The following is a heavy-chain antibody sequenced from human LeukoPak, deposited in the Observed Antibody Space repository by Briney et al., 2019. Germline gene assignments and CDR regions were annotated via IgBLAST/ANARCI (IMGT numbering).Heavy chain of an antibody. D-gene: IGHD6-13*01. CDR3: AKGAAVGRGYFDY. V-gene: IGHV3-9*01. Sequence: GGSLRLSCAASGFTFDDYAMHWVRQAPGKGLEWVSGIKWNSGTIGYADSVKGRYTISRDNSKNTLYLQMNNLRAEDTAVYYCAKGAAVGRGYFDYWGQGTLVTVSS. CDR1: GFTFDDYA. CDR2: IKWNSGTI. J-gene: IGHJ4*02.